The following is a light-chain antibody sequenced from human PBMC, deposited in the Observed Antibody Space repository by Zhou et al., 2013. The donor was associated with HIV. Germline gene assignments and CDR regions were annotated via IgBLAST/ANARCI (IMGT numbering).Light chain of an antibody. Sequence: DIQMTQSPSSLSASVGDRVTITCQASQDISDYLNWYQQKPGKAPKLLIYEGSSLETGVPSRFSGSGSGTDFTLTISSLQPEDIAVYYCQQHDSHPXTFGPGTTVDLK. CDR3: QQHDSHPXT. V-gene: IGKV1-33*01. J-gene: IGKJ3*01. CDR2: EGS. CDR1: QDISDY.